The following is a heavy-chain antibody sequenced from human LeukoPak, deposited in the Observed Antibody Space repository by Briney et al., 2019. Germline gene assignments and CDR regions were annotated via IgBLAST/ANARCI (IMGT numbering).Heavy chain of an antibody. Sequence: GGSLRLSCAASGFTFRSYWMHWVRQAPGKGPVWVSLIHSDGRTTNYADSVKGRFTISRDNAKNTLFLQMNSLRADDTAVYYCARGRGWNLDYWGQGTLVTVSS. CDR1: GFTFRSYW. CDR3: ARGRGWNLDY. CDR2: IHSDGRTT. V-gene: IGHV3-74*01. J-gene: IGHJ4*02. D-gene: IGHD6-19*01.